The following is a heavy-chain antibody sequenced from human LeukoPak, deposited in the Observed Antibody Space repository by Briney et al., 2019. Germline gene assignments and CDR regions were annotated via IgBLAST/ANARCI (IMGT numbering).Heavy chain of an antibody. CDR2: IYHSGGT. CDR3: ARVIWFGELGWFDP. J-gene: IGHJ5*02. D-gene: IGHD3-10*01. Sequence: SETLSLTCTVSGGSISSGGYYWSWIRQPPGKGLEWIGYIYHSGGTYYNPSLKSRVTISVDTSKNQFSLKLSSVTAADTAVYYCARVIWFGELGWFDPWGQGTLVTVSS. CDR1: GGSISSGGYY. V-gene: IGHV4-30-2*01.